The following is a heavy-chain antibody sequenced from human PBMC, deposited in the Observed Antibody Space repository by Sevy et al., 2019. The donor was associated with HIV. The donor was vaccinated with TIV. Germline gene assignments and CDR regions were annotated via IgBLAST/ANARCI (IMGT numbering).Heavy chain of an antibody. CDR2: INPNSGGT. J-gene: IGHJ4*02. Sequence: ASVKVSCKASGYTFTGYYMHWVRQAPGQGLEWMGWINPNSGGTNYAQKFQGRVTMTRDTSISTAYMELSRLRFDDTAVYYCARDLTDYYDSSGYYVPLDYWGQGTLVTVSS. D-gene: IGHD3-22*01. CDR3: ARDLTDYYDSSGYYVPLDY. CDR1: GYTFTGYY. V-gene: IGHV1-2*02.